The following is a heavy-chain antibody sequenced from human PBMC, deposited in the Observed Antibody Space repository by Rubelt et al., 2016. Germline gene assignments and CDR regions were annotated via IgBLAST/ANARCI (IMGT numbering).Heavy chain of an antibody. J-gene: IGHJ4*02. V-gene: IGHV3-23*01. CDR2: ISGSGGST. CDR3: AKDRGHPDMTTVTSGVCDY. CDR1: GFTFSSYA. Sequence: GSLRLSCAASGFTFSSYAMSWVRQAPGKGLEWVSAISGSGGSTYYADSVKGRFTISRDNSKTTLYLQMNSLRAEDTAVYYCAKDRGHPDMTTVTSGVCDYWGQGTLVTVSS. D-gene: IGHD4-17*01.